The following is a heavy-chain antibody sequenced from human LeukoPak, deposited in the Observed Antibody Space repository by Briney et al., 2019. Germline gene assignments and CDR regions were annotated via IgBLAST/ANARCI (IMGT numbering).Heavy chain of an antibody. CDR3: ARIYYDFWSGYYTPRYFDY. Sequence: SETLSLTCAVYGGSFSGYYWSWIRQPPGKGLEWIGEINHSGSTNYNPSLKSRVTISVDTSENQFSLKLSSVTAADTAVYYCARIYYDFWSGYYTPRYFDYWGQGTLVTVSS. CDR2: INHSGST. J-gene: IGHJ4*02. CDR1: GGSFSGYY. D-gene: IGHD3-3*01. V-gene: IGHV4-34*01.